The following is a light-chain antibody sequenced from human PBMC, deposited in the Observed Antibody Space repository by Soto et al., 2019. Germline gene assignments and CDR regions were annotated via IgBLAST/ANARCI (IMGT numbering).Light chain of an antibody. V-gene: IGKV1-5*01. Sequence: DMQLTQSPSTLSASVGDRVTITCRASQSVTDWLAWYQQKPGKAPKLLIYDASSLQSGVPSRFSGSGSGTEFSLTISSLQPDDFATYYCQQYYRSCTFGQGTKVEIK. CDR3: QQYYRSCT. CDR2: DAS. CDR1: QSVTDW. J-gene: IGKJ2*02.